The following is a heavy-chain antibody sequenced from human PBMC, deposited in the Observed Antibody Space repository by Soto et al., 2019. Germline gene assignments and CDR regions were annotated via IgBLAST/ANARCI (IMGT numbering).Heavy chain of an antibody. V-gene: IGHV4-34*01. CDR1: GGSFRGYS. CDR3: ARGVAAAGMGFYYYGMDV. J-gene: IGHJ6*02. D-gene: IGHD6-13*01. CDR2: INHSGST. Sequence: QVQLQQWGAGLLKPSETLSLTCAVYGGSFRGYSWGGIPQPPGKGLGGMGEINHSGSTNYNPSLKSRVTISVDTSKNQFSLKLSSVTAADTAVYYCARGVAAAGMGFYYYGMDVWGQGTTVTVSS.